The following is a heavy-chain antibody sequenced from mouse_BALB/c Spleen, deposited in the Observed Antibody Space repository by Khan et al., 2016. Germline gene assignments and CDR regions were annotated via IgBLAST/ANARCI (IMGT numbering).Heavy chain of an antibody. CDR1: GYSITSYYA. D-gene: IGHD1-1*01. V-gene: IGHV3-2*02. CDR3: ARSEYGDKDAMDY. CDR2: ISYGGST. J-gene: IGHJ4*01. Sequence: EVQLVESGPGLVKPSQSLSLTCTVTGYSITSYYACNWIRQFPGSRLGFAGYISYGGSTNYNPYLKSRISITRDTSKNHFFLQLSSVPSEDTATYDGARSEYGDKDAMDYGGQGISVTVSA.